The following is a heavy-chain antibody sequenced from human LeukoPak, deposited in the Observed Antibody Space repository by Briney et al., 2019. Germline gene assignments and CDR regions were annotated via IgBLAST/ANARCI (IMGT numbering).Heavy chain of an antibody. V-gene: IGHV4-39*01. CDR2: FYYSGST. CDR1: GGSISSSSYY. Sequence: SETLSLTCTVSGGSISSSSYYWGWIRQPPGKGLEWIGTFYYSGSTYCNPSLKSRVTISVDTSKNQFSLKLSSVTAADTAVYYCARNHQAHWGSYWYFDLWGRGTLVSVSS. J-gene: IGHJ2*01. D-gene: IGHD7-27*01. CDR3: ARNHQAHWGSYWYFDL.